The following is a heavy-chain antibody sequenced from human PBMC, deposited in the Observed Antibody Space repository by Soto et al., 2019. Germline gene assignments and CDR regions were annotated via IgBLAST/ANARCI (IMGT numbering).Heavy chain of an antibody. CDR3: STSRGPSVGLFPFYIDY. CDR2: FDPEDGET. J-gene: IGHJ4*02. V-gene: IGHV1-24*01. CDR1: GYTLTELS. D-gene: IGHD3-22*01. Sequence: ASVKVSCKVSGYTLTELSMHWVRQAPGKGLEWMGGFDPEDGETIYAQKFQGRVTMTEDTSTDTAYMELSSLRSEDTAVYYCSTSRGPSVGLFPFYIDYWGQGTLVTVSS.